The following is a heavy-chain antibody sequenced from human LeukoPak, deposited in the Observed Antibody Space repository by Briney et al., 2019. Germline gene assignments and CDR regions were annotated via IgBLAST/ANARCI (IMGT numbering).Heavy chain of an antibody. J-gene: IGHJ6*02. CDR1: GDSISSSSYY. CDR3: ARSRRDILTGYRYPYYYYGMDV. D-gene: IGHD3-9*01. Sequence: PSETLSLTCNVSGDSISSSSYYWGWIRQPPGKGLEWLGSIYYSGSTYYNPSLKSRVTISVDTSKNQFSLKLSSVTAVDTAVYYCARSRRDILTGYRYPYYYYGMDVWGQGTTVTVSS. V-gene: IGHV4-39*07. CDR2: IYYSGST.